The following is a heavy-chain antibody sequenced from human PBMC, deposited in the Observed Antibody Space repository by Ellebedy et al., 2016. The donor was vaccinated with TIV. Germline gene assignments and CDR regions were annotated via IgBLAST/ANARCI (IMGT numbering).Heavy chain of an antibody. CDR3: AKDRGGTGDFDY. CDR1: GYTFALYT. Sequence: AASVKVSCKASGYTFALYTRHWVRQAPGQRLEWLGWINTDTGNKEYSQNFQGRVTFTTDTAASTVYMSLSSLGSEDTAVYYCAKDRGGTGDFDYWGQGTLVTVSS. J-gene: IGHJ4*02. V-gene: IGHV1-3*04. D-gene: IGHD3-16*01. CDR2: INTDTGNK.